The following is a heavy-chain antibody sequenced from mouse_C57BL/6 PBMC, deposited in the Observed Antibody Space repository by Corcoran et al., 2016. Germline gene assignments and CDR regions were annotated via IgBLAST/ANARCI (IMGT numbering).Heavy chain of an antibody. CDR1: GYTFTTYG. Sequence: QIQLVQSGPELKKPGETVKISCKASGYTFTTYGMSWVKQAPGKGLKWMGWINTYSGVPTYADDFKGRFAFSLETSASTAYLQINNLKNEDTATYFCAREYYYGSSFDYWGQGTTLTVSS. J-gene: IGHJ2*01. CDR3: AREYYYGSSFDY. V-gene: IGHV9-3*01. CDR2: INTYSGVP. D-gene: IGHD1-1*01.